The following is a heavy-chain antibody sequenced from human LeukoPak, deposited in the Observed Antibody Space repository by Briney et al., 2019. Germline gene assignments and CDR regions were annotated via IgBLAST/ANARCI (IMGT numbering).Heavy chain of an antibody. CDR1: GGSISSYY. Sequence: PSETLSLTCTVSGGSISSYYWSWIRQPPGKGLEWIGYIYYSGSTNYNPSLKSRVTISVDTSKNQFSLKLSSVTAADTAVYYCAGRLNYYDSSGYYGGSAEYFQHWGQGTLVTVSS. J-gene: IGHJ1*01. D-gene: IGHD3-22*01. CDR3: AGRLNYYDSSGYYGGSAEYFQH. V-gene: IGHV4-59*01. CDR2: IYYSGST.